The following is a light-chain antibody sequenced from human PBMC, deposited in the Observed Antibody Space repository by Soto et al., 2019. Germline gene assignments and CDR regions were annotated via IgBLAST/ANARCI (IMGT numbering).Light chain of an antibody. CDR3: QQRSNWLIT. J-gene: IGKJ5*01. V-gene: IGKV3-11*01. Sequence: EIPITQAQSTLSLSPADRASLSWRASQSVSSYLAWYQQKPGQAPRLLIYDASNRATGIPARFSGSGSGTDFTLTISSLEPEDFAVYYCQQRSNWLITFGQGTRLEI. CDR1: QSVSSY. CDR2: DAS.